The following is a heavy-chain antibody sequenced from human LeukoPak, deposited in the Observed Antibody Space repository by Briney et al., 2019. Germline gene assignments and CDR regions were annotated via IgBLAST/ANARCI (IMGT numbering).Heavy chain of an antibody. CDR3: AKDLDDYVWGSYRTDY. CDR2: IRGSGGST. J-gene: IGHJ4*02. V-gene: IGHV3-23*01. CDR1: GFTFSSYA. Sequence: GGSLRLSCAASGFTFSSYAMSWVRQAPGKGLEWVSAIRGSGGSTYYADSVKGRFTISRDNSKNTLYLQMNSLRAEDTAVYYCAKDLDDYVWGSYRTDYWGQGTLVTVSS. D-gene: IGHD3-16*02.